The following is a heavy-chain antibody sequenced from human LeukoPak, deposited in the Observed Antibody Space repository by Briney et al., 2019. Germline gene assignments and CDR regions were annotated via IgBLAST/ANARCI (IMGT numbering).Heavy chain of an antibody. Sequence: SETLSLTCTVSGGSISSYYWSWLRQPPGKGLEWIGYVYYSGSTNYNPSLKRRVTISVDTSKNQFSLRLSSVTAADTAIYHCARDSRTTTAFDIWGQGTMVTVSS. CDR3: ARDSRTTTAFDI. J-gene: IGHJ3*02. V-gene: IGHV4-59*01. D-gene: IGHD1-1*01. CDR1: GGSISSYY. CDR2: VYYSGST.